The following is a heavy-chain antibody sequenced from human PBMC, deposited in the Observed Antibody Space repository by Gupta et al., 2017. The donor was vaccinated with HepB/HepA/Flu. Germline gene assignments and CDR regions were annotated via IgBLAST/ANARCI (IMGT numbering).Heavy chain of an antibody. Sequence: QVQLVESGGGVVQPGRPLRLSCAASGFTFSTSALHWVRQAPGKGLEWVAFISYDGSAKYYAESVKGRFTISRDNSKNTLYLQMDSLRAEDAAVYYCARRDSGLDSWGQGTLVTVSS. CDR1: GFTFSTSA. V-gene: IGHV3-30-3*01. J-gene: IGHJ5*01. CDR3: ARRDSGLDS. CDR2: ISYDGSAK. D-gene: IGHD2-21*01.